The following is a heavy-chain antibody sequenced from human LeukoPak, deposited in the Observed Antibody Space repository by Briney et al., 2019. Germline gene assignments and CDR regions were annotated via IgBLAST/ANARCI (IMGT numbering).Heavy chain of an antibody. CDR2: IYHSGST. V-gene: IGHV4-4*02. D-gene: IGHD3-22*01. J-gene: IGHJ4*02. CDR3: ARDRYYYDSSGYHLGY. Sequence: LETLSPTCAVSGGSISSSNWWSWVRQPPGKGLEWIGEIYHSGSTNYNPSLKSRVTISVDTSKNQFSLKLSSVTAADTAVYYCARDRYYYDSSGYHLGYWGQGTLVTVSS. CDR1: GGSISSSNW.